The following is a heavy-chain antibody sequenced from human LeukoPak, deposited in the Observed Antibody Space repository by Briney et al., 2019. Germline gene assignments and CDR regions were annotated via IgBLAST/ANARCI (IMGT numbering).Heavy chain of an antibody. V-gene: IGHV5-51*01. CDR1: AYTFSTSW. CDR3: ARLDATRGGDF. Sequence: GESLKISCKGSAYTFSTSWIGWVRQMAGKGLEWMGIIYPGDSETRYSPSFEGQVTMSVDKSISTAYLHWSTLGASDTAIYFCARLDATRGGDFWGQGILVTVSS. CDR2: IYPGDSET. D-gene: IGHD5-12*01. J-gene: IGHJ4*02.